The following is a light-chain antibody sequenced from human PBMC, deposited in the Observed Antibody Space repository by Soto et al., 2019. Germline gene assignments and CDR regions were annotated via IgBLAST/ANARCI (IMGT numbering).Light chain of an antibody. CDR3: CSYAGSSTFLYV. CDR1: SRDVGSYNL. J-gene: IGLJ1*01. Sequence: QSVLTQPASLSGSPGQSITISCTGTSRDVGSYNLVSWYQQHPGKAPKLMIYEVSKRPSGVSNRFSGSKSGNTASLTISGLQAEDEADYYCCSYAGSSTFLYVFGTGTKVTVL. V-gene: IGLV2-23*02. CDR2: EVS.